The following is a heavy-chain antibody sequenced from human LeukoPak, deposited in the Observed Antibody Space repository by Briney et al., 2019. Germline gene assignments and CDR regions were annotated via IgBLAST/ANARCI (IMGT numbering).Heavy chain of an antibody. Sequence: SVKVSCKASGYAFTSYYMHWVRQAPGQGLEWMGRIIPILGIANYAQKFQGRVTITADKSTSTAYMELSSLRSEDTAVYYCARVVLDAFDIWGQGTMVTVSS. CDR3: ARVVLDAFDI. J-gene: IGHJ3*02. D-gene: IGHD4/OR15-4a*01. V-gene: IGHV1-69*04. CDR1: GYAFTSYY. CDR2: IIPILGIA.